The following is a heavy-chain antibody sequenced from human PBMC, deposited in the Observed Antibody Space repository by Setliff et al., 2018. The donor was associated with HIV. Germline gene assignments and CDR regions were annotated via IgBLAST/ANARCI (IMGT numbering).Heavy chain of an antibody. D-gene: IGHD6-13*01. Sequence: LSLTCAVYGGSFSGFYWTFIRQSPGKGLEWIGEVTHSGSTTYDPSLKSRITISVDTSKNQFSLKLTSVTAADMGVYYCARGRKKTLAVSGTRYFDFWGQGTLVTVSS. CDR2: VTHSGST. V-gene: IGHV4-34*01. CDR3: ARGRKKTLAVSGTRYFDF. CDR1: GGSFSGFY. J-gene: IGHJ4*02.